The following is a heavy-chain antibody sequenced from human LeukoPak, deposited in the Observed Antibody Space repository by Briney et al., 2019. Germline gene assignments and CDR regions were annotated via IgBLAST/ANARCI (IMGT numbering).Heavy chain of an antibody. CDR1: GGSISSYY. CDR3: ARVLTVPYKEDYYGMDV. Sequence: SETLSLTCTVSGGSISSYYWSWIRQPPGKGLEWIGYIYYSGSTNYNPSLKSRVTISVDTSKNQFSLKLSSVTAADTAVYYCARVLTVPYKEDYYGMDVWGQGTTVTVSS. D-gene: IGHD1-1*01. CDR2: IYYSGST. J-gene: IGHJ6*02. V-gene: IGHV4-59*01.